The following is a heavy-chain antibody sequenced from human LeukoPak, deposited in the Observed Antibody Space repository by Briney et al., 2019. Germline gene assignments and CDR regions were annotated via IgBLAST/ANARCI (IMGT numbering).Heavy chain of an antibody. D-gene: IGHD3-22*01. CDR2: ISSSSSTI. CDR1: GFTFSSYS. CDR3: ARGLLAFCDY. Sequence: GGSLRLSCAASGFTFSSYSMTWVRQAPGKGLEWVSYISSSSSTIYYADSVKGRFTISRDNAKNSLYLQMNSLRAEDTAVYYCARGLLAFCDYWGQGTLVTVSS. V-gene: IGHV3-48*01. J-gene: IGHJ4*02.